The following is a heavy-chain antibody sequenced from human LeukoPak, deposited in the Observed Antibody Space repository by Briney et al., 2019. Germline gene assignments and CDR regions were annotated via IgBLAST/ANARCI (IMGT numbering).Heavy chain of an antibody. D-gene: IGHD1-26*01. CDR2: INHSGST. CDR3: AGLYSGSYFP. CDR1: GGSFSGYY. Sequence: SETLSLTCAVYGGSFSGYYWSWIRQPPGKGLEWIGEINHSGSTNYNPSLKSRVTISVDTSKNQFSLKLSSVTAADTAVYYCAGLYSGSYFPWGQGTLVTVSS. J-gene: IGHJ5*02. V-gene: IGHV4-34*01.